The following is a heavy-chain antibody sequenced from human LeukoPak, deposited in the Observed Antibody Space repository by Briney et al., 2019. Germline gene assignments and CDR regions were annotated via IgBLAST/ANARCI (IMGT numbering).Heavy chain of an antibody. V-gene: IGHV3-30-3*01. J-gene: IGHJ3*02. CDR1: GFTFSSYA. CDR3: ARVAGWSI. Sequence: PGRSLRLSCAASGFTFSSYAMHWVRQAPGKGLEWVAVISYDGSNKYYADSVKGRFTISRDNSKNTLYLQMNSLRAEDTAVYYCARVAGWSIWGQGTMVTVSS. CDR2: ISYDGSNK.